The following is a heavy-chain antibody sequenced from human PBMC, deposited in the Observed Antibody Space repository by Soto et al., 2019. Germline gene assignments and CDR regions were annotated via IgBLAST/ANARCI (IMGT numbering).Heavy chain of an antibody. J-gene: IGHJ4*02. D-gene: IGHD3-9*01. CDR1: GFSLSTSGVG. CDR3: ALKHHPILTGYYTFDY. CDR2: IYWDDDK. Sequence: SGPTLVNPTQTLTLTCTFSGFSLSTSGVGVGWIRQPPGKALEWLALIYWDDDKRYSPSLKSRLTITKDTSKNQVVLTMTNMDPVDTATYYYALKHHPILTGYYTFDYWGQGTLVTVSS. V-gene: IGHV2-5*02.